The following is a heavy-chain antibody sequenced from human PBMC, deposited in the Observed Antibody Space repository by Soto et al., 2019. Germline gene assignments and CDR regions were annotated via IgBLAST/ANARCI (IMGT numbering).Heavy chain of an antibody. D-gene: IGHD2-21*02. CDR2: IYHSGST. CDR1: GGSISSGGYS. J-gene: IGHJ4*02. V-gene: IGHV4-30-2*01. Sequence: QLQLQESGSGLVKPSQTLSLTCAVSGGSISSGGYSWSWIRQPPGKGLEWIGYIYHSGSTYYNPSLKSRVTRSVDRSKNQFSLKLSSVTAADTAVYYCARSYCGGDCYPSPPSYFDYWGQGTLVTVSS. CDR3: ARSYCGGDCYPSPPSYFDY.